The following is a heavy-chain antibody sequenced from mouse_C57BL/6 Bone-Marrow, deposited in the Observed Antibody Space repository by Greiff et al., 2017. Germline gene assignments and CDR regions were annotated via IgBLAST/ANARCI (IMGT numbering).Heavy chain of an antibody. CDR2: IHPNSGST. CDR1: GYTFTSYW. CDR3: ARGDYYGSPWFAY. Sequence: QVQLQQSGAELVKPGASVKLSCKASGYTFTSYWMHWVKQRPGQGLEWIGMIHPNSGSTNYNEKFKSKATLTVDKSSSTAYMQLSSLTSEDSAVYYCARGDYYGSPWFAYWGQGTLVTVSA. V-gene: IGHV1-64*01. D-gene: IGHD1-1*01. J-gene: IGHJ3*01.